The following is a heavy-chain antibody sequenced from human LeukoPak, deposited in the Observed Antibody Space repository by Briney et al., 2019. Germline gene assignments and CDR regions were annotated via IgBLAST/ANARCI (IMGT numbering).Heavy chain of an antibody. D-gene: IGHD5-18*01. V-gene: IGHV3-23*01. CDR2: MSGLGGST. CDR3: ARPAVDTAMVSRFDY. Sequence: GGSLRLSCAASGFTFSSYAMNWVRQAPGKGLEWISVMSGLGGSTDYADSVKGRFIISRDNSKNTLYLQMNSLRAEDTAVYYCARPAVDTAMVSRFDYWGQGTLVTVPS. CDR1: GFTFSSYA. J-gene: IGHJ4*02.